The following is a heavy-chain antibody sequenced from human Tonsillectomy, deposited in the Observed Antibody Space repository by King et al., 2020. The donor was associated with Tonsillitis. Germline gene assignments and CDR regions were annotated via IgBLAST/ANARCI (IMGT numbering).Heavy chain of an antibody. D-gene: IGHD4-17*01. CDR2: IHSSEST. CDR1: GGSIRSYY. V-gene: IGHV4-59*01. Sequence: VQLQESGPGLVKPSETLSLTCTVSGGSIRSYYWGWIRQPPGKGLEWIGYIHSSESTNYNPSLKSRVTISVDTSKNQFSLKLSSVTAADTAVYYCVRDMRYGDYVRLGPYAFDIWGQGTLVTVSP. CDR3: VRDMRYGDYVRLGPYAFDI. J-gene: IGHJ3*02.